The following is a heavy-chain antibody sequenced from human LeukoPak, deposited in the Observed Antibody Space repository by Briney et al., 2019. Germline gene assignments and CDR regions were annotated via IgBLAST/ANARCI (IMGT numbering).Heavy chain of an antibody. D-gene: IGHD1-20*01. CDR1: GGSISSYY. CDR3: ARGRTLTGTFSYYFDY. J-gene: IGHJ4*02. CDR2: IYYSGST. V-gene: IGHV4-59*08. Sequence: SETLSLTCTVSGGSISSYYWSWIRQPPGKGLEWIGYIYYSGSTNYNPSLKSRVTISVDTSKNQFSLKLSSVTAADTAVYYCARGRTLTGTFSYYFDYWGQGTLVTVSS.